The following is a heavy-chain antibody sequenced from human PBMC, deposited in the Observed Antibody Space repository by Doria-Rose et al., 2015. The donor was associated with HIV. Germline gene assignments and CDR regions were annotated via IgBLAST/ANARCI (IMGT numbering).Heavy chain of an antibody. V-gene: IGHV3-30*04. D-gene: IGHD1-26*01. CDR2: ISHDGTKK. CDR3: AIFYYSDDGGVY. J-gene: IGHJ4*02. Sequence: APGQGLQWVALISHDGTKKTYTESLKGRFTISRDNSKNTFYLEINSLRTDDTAVYYCAIFYYSDDGGVYWGQGTLVTVSS.